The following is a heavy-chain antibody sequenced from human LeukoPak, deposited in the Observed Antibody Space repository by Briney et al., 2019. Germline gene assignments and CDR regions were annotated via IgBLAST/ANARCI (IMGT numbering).Heavy chain of an antibody. CDR1: GFTLSTYG. Sequence: GGSLRLSCAASGFTLSTYGMHWVRQAPGKGLEGVAFIRYDGTNKNYVDSVKGRFTISRDNSKNTLYLQMNSLRSEDTAVYYCARGIAADDSSGYYYEWGQGTLVTVSS. D-gene: IGHD3-22*01. V-gene: IGHV3-30*02. CDR2: IRYDGTNK. CDR3: ARGIAADDSSGYYYE. J-gene: IGHJ4*02.